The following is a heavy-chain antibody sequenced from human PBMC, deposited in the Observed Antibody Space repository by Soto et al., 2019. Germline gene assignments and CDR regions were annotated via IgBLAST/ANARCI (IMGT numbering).Heavy chain of an antibody. J-gene: IGHJ6*02. CDR3: AKKGTSSGWYHGYYYYGMDV. V-gene: IGHV3-23*01. CDR1: GFTFSSYA. CDR2: ISGSGGST. Sequence: PGGSLRLSCAASGFTFSSYAMSWVRQAPGKGLEWVSAISGSGGSTYYADSVKGRFTISRDNSKNTLYLQMNSLRAEDTAVYYCAKKGTSSGWYHGYYYYGMDVWGQGTTVTVSS. D-gene: IGHD6-19*01.